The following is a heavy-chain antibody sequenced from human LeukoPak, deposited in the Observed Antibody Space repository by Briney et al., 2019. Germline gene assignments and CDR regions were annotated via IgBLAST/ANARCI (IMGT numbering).Heavy chain of an antibody. V-gene: IGHV3-48*03. CDR2: ISSNAGNM. CDR1: GFTFSSYE. J-gene: IGHJ6*02. Sequence: GGSLRLSCAASGFTFSSYEMNWVRQAPGKGPEWVSYISSNAGNMYYADSVKGRFTISRDNAKSSLYLQMNSLRAEDTAVYYCARDQGYYYYYGMDVWGQGTTVTVSS. CDR3: ARDQGYYYYYGMDV.